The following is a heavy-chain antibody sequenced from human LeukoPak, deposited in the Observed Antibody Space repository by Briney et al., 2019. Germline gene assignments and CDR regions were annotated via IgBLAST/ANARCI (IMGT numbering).Heavy chain of an antibody. CDR2: INPNSGGT. CDR3: ARDRAGVVVVNDAFDI. Sequence: GASVKVSCKASGYTFTGYYMHWVRQAPGQGLEWMGWINPNSGGTNYAQKFQGRVTMTRDTSISTAYMELSRLRSDDTAVYYCARDRAGVVVVNDAFDIWGQGTMVTVSS. D-gene: IGHD3-22*01. CDR1: GYTFTGYY. V-gene: IGHV1-2*02. J-gene: IGHJ3*02.